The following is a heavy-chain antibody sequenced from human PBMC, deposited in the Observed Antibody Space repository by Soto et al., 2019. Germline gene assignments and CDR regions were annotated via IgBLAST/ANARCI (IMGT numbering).Heavy chain of an antibody. Sequence: PSETLSLTCAVSGGSISSGGYSWSRIRQPPGKGLEWIGYIYHSGSTYYNPSLKSRVTISVDRSKNQFSLKLSSVTAADTAVYSCPTLEAYHASSGPNWFDPWGQGTLVTVSS. V-gene: IGHV4-30-2*01. J-gene: IGHJ5*02. CDR3: PTLEAYHASSGPNWFDP. CDR1: GGSISSGGYS. D-gene: IGHD6-19*01. CDR2: IYHSGST.